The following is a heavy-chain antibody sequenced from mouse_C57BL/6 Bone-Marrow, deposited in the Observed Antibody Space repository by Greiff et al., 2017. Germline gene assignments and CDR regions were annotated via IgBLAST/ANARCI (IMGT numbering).Heavy chain of an antibody. CDR1: GYTFTSYW. J-gene: IGHJ2*01. Sequence: QVQLQQPGAELVKPGASVKMSCKASGYTFTSYWITWVKQRPGQGLEWIGDIYPGSGCPNYNEKFKSKATLTVDTSSSTAYMQLSSQTSEDSAVYYCARERGYGNYYFDYWGQGTTLTVSS. D-gene: IGHD2-10*02. CDR3: ARERGYGNYYFDY. CDR2: IYPGSGCP. V-gene: IGHV1-55*01.